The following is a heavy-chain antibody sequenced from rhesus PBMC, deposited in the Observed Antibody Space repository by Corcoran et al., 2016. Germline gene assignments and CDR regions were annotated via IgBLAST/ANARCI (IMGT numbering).Heavy chain of an antibody. CDR3: RGGNWEVDY. V-gene: IGHV3S5*01. J-gene: IGHJ4*01. D-gene: IGHD6-25*01. CDR2: INSDGGST. Sequence: EVQLVETGGGLVQPGGSLKLPCVASGFTFRSYGMSWARQAPGKGLEWGSGINSDGGSTYYADSVKGRFTISRDKSKNTLSLQMNSLRPEDTAVYYCRGGNWEVDYWGQGVLVTVSS. CDR1: GFTFRSYG.